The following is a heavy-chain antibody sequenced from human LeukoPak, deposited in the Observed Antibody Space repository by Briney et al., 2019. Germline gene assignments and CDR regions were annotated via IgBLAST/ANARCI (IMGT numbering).Heavy chain of an antibody. CDR1: GFTFSSYA. CDR3: AKVTGAYCGGDCYGMDV. J-gene: IGHJ6*02. CDR2: ISGSGGST. Sequence: GGSLRLSCAASGFTFSSYAMSWVRQAPGKGLEWVSAISGSGGSTYYADSVKGRFTISRDNSKNTLYLQMNSLRAEDTAVYYCAKVTGAYCGGDCYGMDVWGQGTTVTVSS. V-gene: IGHV3-23*01. D-gene: IGHD2-21*01.